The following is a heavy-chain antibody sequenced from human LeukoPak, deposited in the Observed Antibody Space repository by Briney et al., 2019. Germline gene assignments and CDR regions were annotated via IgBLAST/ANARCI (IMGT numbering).Heavy chain of an antibody. V-gene: IGHV4-61*02. J-gene: IGHJ6*04. CDR2: IYTSGST. D-gene: IGHD3-22*01. Sequence: SETLSLTCAVSGGSISSSSYYWSWIRQPAGKGLEWIGRIYTSGSTNYNPSLKSRVTMSVDTSKNQFSLKLSSVTAADTAVYYCARDLYYYDSSGYRMMDVWGKGTTVTISS. CDR1: GGSISSSSYY. CDR3: ARDLYYYDSSGYRMMDV.